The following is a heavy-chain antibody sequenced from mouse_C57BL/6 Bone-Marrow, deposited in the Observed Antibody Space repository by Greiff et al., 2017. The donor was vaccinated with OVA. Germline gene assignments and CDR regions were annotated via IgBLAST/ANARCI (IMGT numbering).Heavy chain of an antibody. CDR1: GYTFTGYW. Sequence: QVQLQQSGAELMKPGASVKLSCKATGYTFTGYWIEWVKQRPGNGLEWIGEILPGSGSTNYTEKFKGKATFTADTSSNTAYMQLSSLTTEDSAIYYCARKGLLRAMDYWGQGTSVTGAS. CDR3: ARKGLLRAMDY. CDR2: ILPGSGST. V-gene: IGHV1-9*01. D-gene: IGHD2-1*01. J-gene: IGHJ4*01.